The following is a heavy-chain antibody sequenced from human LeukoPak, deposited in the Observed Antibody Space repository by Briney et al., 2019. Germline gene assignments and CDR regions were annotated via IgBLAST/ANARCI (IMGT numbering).Heavy chain of an antibody. Sequence: GGSLRLSCAASGFTFSSYAMHWVRQAPGKGLEWVAVISYDGSNKYYADSVKGRFTISRDNSKNTLYLQMNSLRAEDTAVYYCARTYSGSYFDYWGQGALVTVSS. CDR2: ISYDGSNK. V-gene: IGHV3-30-3*01. J-gene: IGHJ4*02. CDR3: ARTYSGSYFDY. CDR1: GFTFSSYA. D-gene: IGHD1-26*01.